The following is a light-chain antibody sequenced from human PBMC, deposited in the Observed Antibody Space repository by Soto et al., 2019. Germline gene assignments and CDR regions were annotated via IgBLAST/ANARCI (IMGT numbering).Light chain of an antibody. CDR2: AAS. Sequence: EIVLTQSAGTLSLSPGERATLSCRASQTVSGSYLAWFQQKPGQAPRLLIYAASTRAAGVPDRFCGSGSGTDFSLTINRLEPEDFAVYYCQHYGSSPWTFGQGTKVEIK. CDR3: QHYGSSPWT. J-gene: IGKJ1*01. CDR1: QTVSGSY. V-gene: IGKV3-20*01.